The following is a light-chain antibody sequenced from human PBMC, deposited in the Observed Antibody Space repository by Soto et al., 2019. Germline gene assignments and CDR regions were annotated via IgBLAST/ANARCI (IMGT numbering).Light chain of an antibody. CDR1: QSVGRNY. Sequence: EIVLTQFPGTLSLSPGERATLSCRASQSVGRNYVAWYQQKPGQAPRVIIYAASNRASGIPDRFSGSGSGYDFTLTISRLEPEDFAVYYCQQYGTSPWAFGQGTKVEIK. CDR2: AAS. J-gene: IGKJ1*01. CDR3: QQYGTSPWA. V-gene: IGKV3-20*01.